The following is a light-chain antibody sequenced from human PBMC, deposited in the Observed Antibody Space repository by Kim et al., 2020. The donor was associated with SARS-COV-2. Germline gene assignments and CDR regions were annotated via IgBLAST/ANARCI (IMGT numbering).Light chain of an antibody. CDR3: QQSYTTPT. V-gene: IGKV1-39*01. CDR1: QSISQD. J-gene: IGKJ5*01. CDR2: TTS. Sequence: SASVGDRVTITCRASQSISQDLSWYQQSPGKAPNLLIYTTSRLQTGVPSRSSGSGSGTDFTLTINSLQPEDFATYFCQQSYTTPTFGQGKRLEI.